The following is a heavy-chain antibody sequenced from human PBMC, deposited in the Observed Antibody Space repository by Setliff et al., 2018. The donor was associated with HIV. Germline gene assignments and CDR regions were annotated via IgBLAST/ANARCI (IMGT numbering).Heavy chain of an antibody. J-gene: IGHJ4*02. Sequence: SETLSLTCTVSGPSINIHYWSWIRQSPGKAFEWIGYIYSTGSTNYNPSLQSRVTISMVASRNQFSLKVASVTAADTAVYYCAKGAGFYGDYTFDHWGQGRQVTVSS. V-gene: IGHV4-59*11. CDR3: AKGAGFYGDYTFDH. CDR1: GPSINIHY. D-gene: IGHD4-17*01. CDR2: IYSTGST.